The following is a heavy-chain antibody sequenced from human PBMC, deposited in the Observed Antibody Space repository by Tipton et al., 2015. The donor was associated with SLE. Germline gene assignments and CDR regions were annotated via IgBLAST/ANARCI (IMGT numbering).Heavy chain of an antibody. CDR3: ARDIDGGNSGPDY. Sequence: LRLSCTVSGGSISSYYWSWIRQPPGKGLEWIGYIYYSGSTNYNPSLKSRVTISVDTSKNQFSLKLSSVTAADTTVYYCARDIDGGNSGPDYWGQGTLVTVSS. D-gene: IGHD4-23*01. J-gene: IGHJ4*02. CDR1: GGSISSYY. V-gene: IGHV4-59*12. CDR2: IYYSGST.